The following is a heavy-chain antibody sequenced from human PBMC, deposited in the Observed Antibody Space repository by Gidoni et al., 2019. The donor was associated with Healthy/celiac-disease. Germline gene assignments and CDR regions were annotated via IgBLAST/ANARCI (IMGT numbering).Heavy chain of an antibody. CDR2: INHSGST. CDR1: GGSFSGYY. Sequence: QVQLQQWGAGLLKPSETLSLTCAVYGGSFSGYYWSWIRQPPGKGLEWIGEINHSGSTNYNPSLKSRVTISVDTSKNQFSLKLSSVTAADTAVYYCARALPPRTAGGRIVRNWFDPWGQGTLVTVSS. V-gene: IGHV4-34*01. J-gene: IGHJ5*02. CDR3: ARALPPRTAGGRIVRNWFDP. D-gene: IGHD2-15*01.